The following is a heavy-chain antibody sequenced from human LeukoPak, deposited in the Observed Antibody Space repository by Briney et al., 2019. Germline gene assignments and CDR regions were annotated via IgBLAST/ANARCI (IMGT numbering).Heavy chain of an antibody. Sequence: PGGSLRLSCAASGFTFSSYGMHWVRQAPGKGLEWVAFIRYDGSNKYYADSMKGRFTISRDNSKNTLYLQMNSLRAEDTAVYYCAKDRIAAAGRLYYWGQGTLVTVSS. D-gene: IGHD6-13*01. CDR1: GFTFSSYG. CDR3: AKDRIAAAGRLYY. J-gene: IGHJ4*02. CDR2: IRYDGSNK. V-gene: IGHV3-30*02.